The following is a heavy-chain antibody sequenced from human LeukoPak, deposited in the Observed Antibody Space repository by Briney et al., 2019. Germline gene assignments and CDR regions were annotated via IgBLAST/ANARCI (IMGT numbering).Heavy chain of an antibody. D-gene: IGHD3-22*01. V-gene: IGHV4-4*02. CDR3: AREVHDASSGHYTGLYYFDY. J-gene: IGHJ4*02. Sequence: ASETLSLTCAVSGGSISSSNWWSWVRQPPGKGLEWIGEIYHSGSTNYNPSLKSRVTISVDKSKNQFSLKLSSVTAADTAVYYCAREVHDASSGHYTGLYYFDYWGQGTLVTVSS. CDR1: GGSISSSNW. CDR2: IYHSGST.